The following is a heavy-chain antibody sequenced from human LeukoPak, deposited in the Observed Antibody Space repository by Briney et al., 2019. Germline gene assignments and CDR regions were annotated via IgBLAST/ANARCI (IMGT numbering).Heavy chain of an antibody. CDR1: GGSISSYY. V-gene: IGHV4-59*01. D-gene: IGHD3-3*01. CDR2: IYYSGST. J-gene: IGHJ4*02. CDR3: ARCYDFWSGYPFDY. Sequence: PSETLPLTCTVSGGSISSYYWSWIRQPPGKGLEWIGYIYYSGSTNYNPSLKSRVTISVDTSKNQFSLKLSSVTAADTAVYYCARCYDFWSGYPFDYWGQGTLVTVSS.